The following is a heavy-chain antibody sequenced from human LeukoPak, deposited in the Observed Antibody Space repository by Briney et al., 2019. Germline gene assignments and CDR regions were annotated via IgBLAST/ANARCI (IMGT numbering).Heavy chain of an antibody. CDR2: IYYTGKT. V-gene: IGHV4-61*01. D-gene: IGHD6-13*01. J-gene: IGHJ5*02. CDR3: ARGGAGYSSSWYRFGWFDP. CDR1: GDSVSNGNYY. Sequence: SETLSLTCTVSGDSVSNGNYYWSWLRQPPGKALEWIGYIYYTGKTYYNPSLEGRVTILVDTSKNQFSLKLSSVTAADTAVYYCARGGAGYSSSWYRFGWFDPWGQGTLVTVSS.